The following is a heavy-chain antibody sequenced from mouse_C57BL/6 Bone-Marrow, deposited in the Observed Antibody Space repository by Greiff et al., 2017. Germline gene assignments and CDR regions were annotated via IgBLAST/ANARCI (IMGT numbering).Heavy chain of an antibody. V-gene: IGHV5-6*01. J-gene: IGHJ2*01. CDR3: ARHPLITTVVATPDY. CDR2: ISSGGSYT. D-gene: IGHD1-1*01. CDR1: GFTFSSYG. Sequence: EVKLMESGGDLVKPGGSLKLSCAASGFTFSSYGMSWVRQTPDKKLEWVATISSGGSYTYYPDSVKGRFTISRDNAKNTLYLQMSSLKSEDTAMYYCARHPLITTVVATPDYWGQGTTLTVSS.